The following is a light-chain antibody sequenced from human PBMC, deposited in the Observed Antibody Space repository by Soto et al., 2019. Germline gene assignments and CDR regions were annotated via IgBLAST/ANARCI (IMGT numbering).Light chain of an antibody. CDR1: RSIGNY. J-gene: IGKJ2*01. V-gene: IGKV1-39*01. Sequence: DIQMTQSPSSLSASVGDRVTITCRARRSIGNYLNWYQQKPESAPKLLIYLTSSLQSGVPSRFSGSGSGTDFTLTISSLQPEDFATYYCQQSYSTPYSFGQGTKLEIK. CDR2: LTS. CDR3: QQSYSTPYS.